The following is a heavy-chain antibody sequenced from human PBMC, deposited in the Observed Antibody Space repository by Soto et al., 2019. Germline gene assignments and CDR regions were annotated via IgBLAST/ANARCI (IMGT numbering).Heavy chain of an antibody. Sequence: GGSLRLSCAASGFTFSSYWMSWVRQAPGKGLEWVANIKQDGSEKYYVDSVKGRFTISRDNAKNSLYLQMNSLRAEDTAVYYCARDHGGMYYDYIWGSYRSGTSPVDDYWGQGTLVTVSS. CDR1: GFTFSSYW. V-gene: IGHV3-7*01. J-gene: IGHJ4*02. CDR3: ARDHGGMYYDYIWGSYRSGTSPVDDY. D-gene: IGHD3-16*02. CDR2: IKQDGSEK.